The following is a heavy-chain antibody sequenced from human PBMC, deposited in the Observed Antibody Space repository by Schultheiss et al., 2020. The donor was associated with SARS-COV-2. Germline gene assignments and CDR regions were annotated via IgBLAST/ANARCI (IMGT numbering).Heavy chain of an antibody. J-gene: IGHJ6*03. CDR3: ARVSLQQLVRDYYYMDV. D-gene: IGHD6-13*01. V-gene: IGHV4-4*07. Sequence: SETLSLTCTVSGGSISSYYWSWIRQSAGKGLEWIGRIYTSGSTNYNPSLKSRVTISVDTSKNQFSLKLSSVTAADTAVYYCARVSLQQLVRDYYYMDVWGKGTTVTVSS. CDR2: IYTSGST. CDR1: GGSISSYY.